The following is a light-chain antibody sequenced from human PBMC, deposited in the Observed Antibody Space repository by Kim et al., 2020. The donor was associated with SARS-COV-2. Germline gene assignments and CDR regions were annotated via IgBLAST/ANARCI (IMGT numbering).Light chain of an antibody. Sequence: ALGQTVRITCQGNSLRNYHASWYQQRPGQAPVLVIYNKDNRPSGIPDRFSGSSSVDTASLTITGARAEDEADYYCNSRDTSGNLWVFGGGTKVTVL. CDR2: NKD. J-gene: IGLJ3*02. V-gene: IGLV3-19*01. CDR1: SLRNYH. CDR3: NSRDTSGNLWV.